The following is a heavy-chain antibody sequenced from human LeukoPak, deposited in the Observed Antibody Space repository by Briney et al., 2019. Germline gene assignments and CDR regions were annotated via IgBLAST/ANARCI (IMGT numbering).Heavy chain of an antibody. J-gene: IGHJ4*02. Sequence: SETLSLTCTVSGGSISSSSYYWGWIRQPPGKGLEWIGSIYYSGSTYYNPSLKSRVTISVDTSKNQFSLTLSSVTAADTAVYYCATLTTVVTAYYFDYWGQGTLVTVSS. CDR3: ATLTTVVTAYYFDY. V-gene: IGHV4-39*07. CDR1: GGSISSSSYY. D-gene: IGHD4-23*01. CDR2: IYYSGST.